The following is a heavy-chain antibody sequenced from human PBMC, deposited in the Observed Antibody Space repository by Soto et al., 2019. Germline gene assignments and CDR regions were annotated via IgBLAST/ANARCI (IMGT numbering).Heavy chain of an antibody. CDR3: TTDWYYYGSGSYFIPPMNYYYGMDV. Sequence: GGSLRLSCAASGFTFSNAWMNWVRQAPGKGLEWVGRIKSKTDGGTTDYAAPVKGRFTISRDDSKNTLYLQMNSLKTEDTAVYYCTTDWYYYGSGSYFIPPMNYYYGMDVWGQGTTVTVSS. J-gene: IGHJ6*02. CDR1: GFTFSNAW. CDR2: IKSKTDGGTT. D-gene: IGHD3-10*01. V-gene: IGHV3-15*07.